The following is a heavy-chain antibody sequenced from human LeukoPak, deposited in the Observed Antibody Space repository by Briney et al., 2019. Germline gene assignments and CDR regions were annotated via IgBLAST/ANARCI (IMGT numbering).Heavy chain of an antibody. V-gene: IGHV3-21*01. CDR3: ARAGQGAYCSGGTCRLAFDI. D-gene: IGHD2-15*01. J-gene: IGHJ3*02. CDR1: GFTFSTYN. CDR2: ISVSGNYI. Sequence: GGSLRLSCAASGFTFSTYNINWVRRAPGKGLEWVASISVSGNYIYYADSLTGRFTISRDNAKSSLYLQMNSLRAEDTAVYYCARAGQGAYCSGGTCRLAFDIWGQGTMVTVSS.